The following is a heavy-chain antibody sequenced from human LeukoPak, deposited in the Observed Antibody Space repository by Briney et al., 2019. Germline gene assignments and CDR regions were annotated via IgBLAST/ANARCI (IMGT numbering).Heavy chain of an antibody. CDR1: GFTVNNNY. V-gene: IGHV3-66*02. CDR3: ARGASLYSSDWYYPY. CDR2: IYSGGST. Sequence: GGSLRLSCAVSGFTVNNNYMSWVRQAPGKGLEWVSVIYSGGSTYYADSVKGRFTISRDNSKSTPYLQMNSLKAEDTAVYYCARGASLYSSDWYYPYWGQGTLVTVSP. D-gene: IGHD6-19*01. J-gene: IGHJ4*02.